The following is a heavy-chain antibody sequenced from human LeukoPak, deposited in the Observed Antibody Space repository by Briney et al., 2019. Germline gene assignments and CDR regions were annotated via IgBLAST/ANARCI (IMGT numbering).Heavy chain of an antibody. J-gene: IGHJ6*03. CDR3: ARGPEGFYYYYYMDV. Sequence: ASVKVSCKASGGTFSSYAISWVRQAPGQGLEWMGGIIPIFGTGNYAQKFQGRVTITADKSTSTAYMELSSLRSEDTAVYYCARGPEGFYYYYYMDVWGKGTTVTVSS. D-gene: IGHD3-3*01. V-gene: IGHV1-69*06. CDR2: IIPIFGTG. CDR1: GGTFSSYA.